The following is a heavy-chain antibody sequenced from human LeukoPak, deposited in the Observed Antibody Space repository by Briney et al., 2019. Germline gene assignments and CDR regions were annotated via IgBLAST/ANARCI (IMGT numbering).Heavy chain of an antibody. CDR2: IYSGGST. CDR3: ARDRTSSGYFLYFDY. D-gene: IGHD3-22*01. V-gene: IGHV3-53*01. J-gene: IGHJ4*02. CDR1: GFTVSSNY. Sequence: GGSLRLSCAASGFTVSSNYMSWVRQAPGKGLEWVSVIYSGGSTYYADSVKGRFTISRDNSKNTLYLQMNSLRAEDTAVYYCARDRTSSGYFLYFDYWGQGTLVTVSS.